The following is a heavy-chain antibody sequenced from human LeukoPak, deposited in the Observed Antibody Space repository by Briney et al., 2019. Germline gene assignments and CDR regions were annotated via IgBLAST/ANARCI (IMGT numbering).Heavy chain of an antibody. CDR1: GYTFTSYD. D-gene: IGHD3-3*01. Sequence: ASVKVSCKASGYTFTSYDINWVRQATGQGLEWMGWMNPNSGNEGYAQKFQGRVPMTRNTSISTAYMELSSLRSEDTAVYYCARGGPYDFWSDYYYYFDYWGQGTLVTVSS. CDR2: MNPNSGNE. J-gene: IGHJ4*02. V-gene: IGHV1-8*01. CDR3: ARGGPYDFWSDYYYYFDY.